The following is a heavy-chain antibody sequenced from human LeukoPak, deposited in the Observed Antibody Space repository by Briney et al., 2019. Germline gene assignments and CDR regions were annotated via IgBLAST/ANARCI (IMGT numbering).Heavy chain of an antibody. D-gene: IGHD3/OR15-3a*01. CDR3: ARDVVDSFDY. J-gene: IGHJ4*02. CDR1: GGSMSSYY. CDR2: IYASGRT. Sequence: PSETLSLTCTVSGGSMSSYYWTWIRQPAGKGLEWIGRIYASGRTNYSPSLKSRVTMSVDTSRNQFSLNMTSVTAADTAMYYCARDVVDSFDYWGQGILVTVSS. V-gene: IGHV4-4*07.